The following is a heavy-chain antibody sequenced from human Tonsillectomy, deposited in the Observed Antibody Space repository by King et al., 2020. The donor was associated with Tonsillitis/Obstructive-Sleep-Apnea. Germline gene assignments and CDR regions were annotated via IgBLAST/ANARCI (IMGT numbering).Heavy chain of an antibody. V-gene: IGHV3-30*04. D-gene: IGHD1-1*01. Sequence: VQLVESGGGVVQPGRSLRLSCAASGFTLSDSGFTFSTSAMHWVRQAPGKGLEWVAVISYDGYEIRYTDSVKGRFTISRDNSKSTLYLQMSSLRTEDTAVYYCARGNWYYFDYWGQGTLVTVSS. CDR3: ARGNWYYFDY. J-gene: IGHJ4*02. CDR1: GFTLSDSGFTFSTSA. CDR2: ISYDGYEI.